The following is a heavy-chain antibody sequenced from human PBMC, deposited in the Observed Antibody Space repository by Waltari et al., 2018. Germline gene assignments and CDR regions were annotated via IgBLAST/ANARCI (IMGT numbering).Heavy chain of an antibody. CDR1: GFMFGNFG. CDR2: INWDGSSI. Sequence: EVQLVESGGRVVRPGESLSVSCAAAGFMFGNFGMTWVRQVPGKGLEWVSVINWDGSSIGYLESVKGRFIISRDNAKDSVYLEMHSLRAEDTALYYCARNQGLYGSGSIKPGAFDLWGQGTMVTVSS. CDR3: ARNQGLYGSGSIKPGAFDL. J-gene: IGHJ3*01. D-gene: IGHD3-10*01. V-gene: IGHV3-20*04.